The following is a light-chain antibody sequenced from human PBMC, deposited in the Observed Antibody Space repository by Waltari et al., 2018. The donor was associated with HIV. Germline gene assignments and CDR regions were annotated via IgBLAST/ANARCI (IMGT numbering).Light chain of an antibody. CDR1: NSDISKYHL. J-gene: IGLJ1*01. V-gene: IGLV2-23*02. Sequence: SALPQPASVSGSPGQSITIPCTGTNSDISKYHLVSWYQQHPGKVPKVLIFVVTTRPSGISHRFSGSKSDNTASLTISGLQAEDEADYYCSSYATGNTYVFGTGTSVTVL. CDR3: SSYATGNTYV. CDR2: VVT.